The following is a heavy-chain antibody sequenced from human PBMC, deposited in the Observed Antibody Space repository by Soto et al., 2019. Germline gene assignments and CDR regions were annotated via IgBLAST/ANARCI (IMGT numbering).Heavy chain of an antibody. CDR2: IYYSGST. CDR1: GGSISSGDYY. CDR3: ARWWSGSRQGFDP. V-gene: IGHV4-31*03. D-gene: IGHD3-3*01. Sequence: QVQLQESSQGLVKPSQTLSLTCTVSGGSISSGDYYWSWIRQHPGKGLEWIGYIYYSGSTYYNPSLKSRVTISVDTSKNQFSLKLSSVTAADTAVYYCARWWSGSRQGFDPWGQGTLVTVSS. J-gene: IGHJ5*02.